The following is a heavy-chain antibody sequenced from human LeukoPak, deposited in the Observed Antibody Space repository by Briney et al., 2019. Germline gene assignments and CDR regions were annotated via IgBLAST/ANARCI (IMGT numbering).Heavy chain of an antibody. V-gene: IGHV1-69*13. CDR2: IIPIFGTA. Sequence: GASVKVSCKASGGTFSSYAISWVRQAPGQGLEWMGGIIPIFGTANYAQKFQGRVTITADESTSTAYMELSSLRSEDTAVYYCARMDCGGDCYYYYMDVWGKGTTVTISS. J-gene: IGHJ6*03. D-gene: IGHD2-21*01. CDR3: ARMDCGGDCYYYYMDV. CDR1: GGTFSSYA.